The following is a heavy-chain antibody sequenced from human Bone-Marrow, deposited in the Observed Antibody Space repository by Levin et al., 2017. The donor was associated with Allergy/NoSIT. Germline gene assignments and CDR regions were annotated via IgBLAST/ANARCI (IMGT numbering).Heavy chain of an antibody. J-gene: IGHJ4*03. CDR1: GFTVGNNY. CDR3: ARVPSAVGSRTP. D-gene: IGHD1-26*01. CDR2: IYSSGGT. V-gene: IGHV3-53*01. Sequence: GGSLRLSCAVSGFTVGNNYMAWVRQAPEKGLEWVSLIYSSGGTNYADSVKGRFTISRDSSKNTVFLQMNSLRVDDTAVYYCARVPSAVGSRTPWGQGTLVTVSS.